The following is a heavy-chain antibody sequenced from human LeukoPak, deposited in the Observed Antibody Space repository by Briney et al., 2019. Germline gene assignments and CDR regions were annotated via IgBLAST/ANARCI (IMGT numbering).Heavy chain of an antibody. J-gene: IGHJ6*03. CDR3: ARLYYDFWSGSRYMDV. Sequence: NPSETLSLTCTVSGDSISSGDYYWSWIRQPAGKGLEWIGRISSSGSTNYNPSLKSRVTISVDTSKNQFSLKLSSVTAADTAVYYCARLYYDFWSGSRYMDVWGKGTTVTVSS. CDR2: ISSSGST. V-gene: IGHV4-61*02. CDR1: GDSISSGDYY. D-gene: IGHD3-3*01.